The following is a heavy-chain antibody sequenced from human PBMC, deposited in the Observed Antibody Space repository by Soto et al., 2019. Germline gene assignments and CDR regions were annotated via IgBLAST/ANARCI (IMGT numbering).Heavy chain of an antibody. CDR2: IYYSGST. CDR3: ATQRLGEFGSHFDH. CDR1: GGSMSSHY. J-gene: IGHJ4*02. V-gene: IGHV4-59*11. D-gene: IGHD3-10*01. Sequence: QLQVSGPEVVKPSETLSLTCTVSGGSMSSHYWAWMRQSPGQGLEWLGFIYYSGSTKSNPSLNGRLTMSVDTSKNQFSLNLRSVTVADTAVYYCATQRLGEFGSHFDHWGQGTLVSVSS.